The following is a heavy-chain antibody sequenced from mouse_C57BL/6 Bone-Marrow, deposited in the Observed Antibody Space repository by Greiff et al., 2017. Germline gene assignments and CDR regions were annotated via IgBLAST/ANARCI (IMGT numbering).Heavy chain of an antibody. J-gene: IGHJ2*01. CDR1: GYSITSGYY. Sequence: VQLKESGPGLVKPSQSLSLTCSVTGYSITSGYYWNWIRQFPGNKLEWMGYISYDGSNNYNPSLKNRISITRDTSKNQFFLQLNSVTTEDTATYYCSRGPAGYFDYWGQGTTLTVSS. CDR2: ISYDGSN. CDR3: SRGPAGYFDY. V-gene: IGHV3-6*01.